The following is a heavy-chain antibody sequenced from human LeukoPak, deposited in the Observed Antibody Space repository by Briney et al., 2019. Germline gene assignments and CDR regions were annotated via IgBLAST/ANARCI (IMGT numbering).Heavy chain of an antibody. Sequence: ASVKVSCKASGYTFTSYGISWVRQAPGQRLEWMGWISAYNGNTNYAQKLQGRVTMPKDTSTSQAYIDLSSLRSDDTAVYYCERVVGDQLLIYYYYRYVWGKGTTVTVS. CDR2: ISAYNGNT. CDR1: GYTFTSYG. V-gene: IGHV1-18*01. CDR3: ERVVGDQLLIYYYYRYV. D-gene: IGHD2-2*01. J-gene: IGHJ6*03.